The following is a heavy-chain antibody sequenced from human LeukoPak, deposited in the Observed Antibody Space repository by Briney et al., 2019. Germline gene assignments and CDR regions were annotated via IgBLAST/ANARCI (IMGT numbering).Heavy chain of an antibody. V-gene: IGHV3-30*03. CDR3: ASGDY. CDR2: ISYDGSNK. Sequence: SLRLSCAASGFTVSSYGMHWVRPAPGKGLEWVAVISYDGSNKYYADSVKGRFTISRDNSKNTLYLQMNSLRAEDTAVYYCASGDYWGQGTLVTVSS. J-gene: IGHJ4*02. CDR1: GFTVSSYG.